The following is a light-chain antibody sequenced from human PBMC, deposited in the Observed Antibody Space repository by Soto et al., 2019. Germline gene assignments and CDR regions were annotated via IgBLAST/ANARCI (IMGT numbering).Light chain of an antibody. CDR2: NVS. Sequence: DVVMTQSPLSLPVTLGQPASISCRSSQSLVYSDGNTYLNWFQQRPGQSPRRLFYNVSNRDSGVPDRFSGGGSGTDFTLKISRVEAEDVGIYYCMQGTHWPWTFGQETKVDIK. CDR1: QSLVYSDGNTY. J-gene: IGKJ1*01. V-gene: IGKV2-30*01. CDR3: MQGTHWPWT.